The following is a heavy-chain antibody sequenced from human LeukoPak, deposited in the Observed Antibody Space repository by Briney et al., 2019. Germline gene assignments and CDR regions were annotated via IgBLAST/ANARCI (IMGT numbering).Heavy chain of an antibody. CDR3: ARGGSRLDY. V-gene: IGHV4-61*02. CDR2: IYTSGST. CDR1: GGSISSGSYY. D-gene: IGHD3-10*01. Sequence: SETLSLTCTVSGGSISSGSYYWSWIRQPAGKGLEWIGRIYTSGSTNYNPSLKSRVTISVDTSKNQFSLKPSSVTAADTAVYYCARGGSRLDYWGQGTLVTVSS. J-gene: IGHJ4*02.